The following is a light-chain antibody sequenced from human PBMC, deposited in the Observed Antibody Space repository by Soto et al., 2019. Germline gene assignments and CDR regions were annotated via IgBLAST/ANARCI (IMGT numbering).Light chain of an antibody. CDR1: QNVRSDY. CDR2: GAS. Sequence: IVLTQSPGTLSLSPGERATLSCRASQNVRSDYLAWYQQKRAQAPRLLIYGASSRATGIPDRFSGSGSGTDFTLTISRLEPEDFAVYYCQQYGSSPTFGGGTKVDIK. V-gene: IGKV3-20*01. CDR3: QQYGSSPT. J-gene: IGKJ4*01.